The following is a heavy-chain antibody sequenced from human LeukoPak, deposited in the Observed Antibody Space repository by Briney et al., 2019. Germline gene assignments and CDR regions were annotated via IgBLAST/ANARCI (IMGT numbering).Heavy chain of an antibody. V-gene: IGHV3-11*01. CDR2: IGRTGSTI. J-gene: IGHJ6*02. D-gene: IGHD5-24*01. Sequence: GGSLRLSCAASGFTFSDYYMSWIRQAPGKGLEWVSYIGRTGSTIYYADSVKGRFTISRDNAKDSLYLQMNSLRAEDTAVYYXXXXXXXXXXXXXXFMAGVMDVWGQGTTVTVSS. CDR1: GFTFSDYY. CDR3: XXXXXXXXXXXXXFMAGVMDV.